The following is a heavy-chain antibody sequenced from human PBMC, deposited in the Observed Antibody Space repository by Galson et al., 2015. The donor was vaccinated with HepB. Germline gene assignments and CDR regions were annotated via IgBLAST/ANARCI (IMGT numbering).Heavy chain of an antibody. CDR3: ARYSPFDY. V-gene: IGHV2-5*02. Sequence: PALVKPTQTLTLTCTFSGFSLSTSGVGVGWIRQPPGKALEWLTVIYWDGDRHYSPSLESRLTITKDTSKNQVVLTMTNLDPADTATYYCARYSPFDYWGPGTLVTVSS. J-gene: IGHJ4*02. CDR1: GFSLSTSGVG. D-gene: IGHD4-11*01. CDR2: IYWDGDR.